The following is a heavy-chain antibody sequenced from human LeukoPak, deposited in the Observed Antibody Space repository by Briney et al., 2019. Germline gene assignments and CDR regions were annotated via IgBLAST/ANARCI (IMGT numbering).Heavy chain of an antibody. V-gene: IGHV3-7*01. J-gene: IGHJ4*02. CDR3: ARVKSTMIPSDY. CDR2: IKQDGSEK. Sequence: PGGSLRLSCAASGFTFSSYAMSWVRQAPGKGLEWVANIKQDGSEKYYVDSVKGRFTISRDNAKNSLYLQMNSLRAEDTAVYYCARVKSTMIPSDYWGQGTLVTVSS. CDR1: GFTFSSYA. D-gene: IGHD3-22*01.